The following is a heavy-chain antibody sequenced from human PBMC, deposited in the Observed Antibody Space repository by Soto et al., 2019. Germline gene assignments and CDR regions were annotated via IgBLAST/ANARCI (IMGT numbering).Heavy chain of an antibody. J-gene: IGHJ6*02. CDR3: ARSQGSSTTLEIYYYYYYGMDV. D-gene: IGHD2-2*01. CDR1: GGTFSSYA. CDR2: IIPISDTT. Sequence: QVQLVQYGAEVKKPGSSVKVSCKVSGGTFSSYAISCVRQAPGHCLEWMRGIIPISDTTNYAQKFQGRVTITADESTSTAYMELSSMRSEDTAVYYCARSQGSSTTLEIYYYYYYGMDVSGQATKVTVPS. V-gene: IGHV1-69*01.